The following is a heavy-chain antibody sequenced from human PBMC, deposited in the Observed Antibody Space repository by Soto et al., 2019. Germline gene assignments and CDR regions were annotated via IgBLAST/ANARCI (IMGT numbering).Heavy chain of an antibody. CDR3: ASECNAGRYSNVYY. CDR2: LSYDGSNK. J-gene: IGHJ4*02. CDR1: GFTFNTYA. Sequence: HPGGSLRLSCAASGFTFNTYAMHWVRQAPGKGLEWVAVLSYDGSNKFYPDSVKGRFTISRDTSKNTLYLQMNSLRAEDTAIYYCASECNAGRYSNVYYCGQGTLVTVSS. D-gene: IGHD5-12*01. V-gene: IGHV3-30*04.